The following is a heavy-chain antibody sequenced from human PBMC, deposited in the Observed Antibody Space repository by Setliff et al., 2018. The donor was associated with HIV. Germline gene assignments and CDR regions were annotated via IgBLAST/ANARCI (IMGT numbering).Heavy chain of an antibody. D-gene: IGHD6-19*01. Sequence: ASVKVSCKASGYTFTSSDINWVRQATGQGLEGMGWMNPNSGNTGYAQKFQGRVTMTRDTSIRTAYMELSSLRSEDTAVYYCARGAWYTSGWYSSRYLDVWGKGTTVTVSS. V-gene: IGHV1-8*02. CDR1: GYTFTSSD. J-gene: IGHJ6*03. CDR3: ARGAWYTSGWYSSRYLDV. CDR2: MNPNSGNT.